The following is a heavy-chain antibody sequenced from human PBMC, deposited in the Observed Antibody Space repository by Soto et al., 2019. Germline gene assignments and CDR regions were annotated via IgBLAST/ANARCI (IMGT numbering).Heavy chain of an antibody. CDR3: ARDSYDYGDSRASYYYYYYGMDV. V-gene: IGHV3-30-3*01. CDR1: GFTFSSYA. J-gene: IGHJ6*02. D-gene: IGHD4-17*01. CDR2: ISYDGSNK. Sequence: GGSLRLSCAASGFTFSSYAMHWVRQAPGKGLEWVAVISYDGSNKYYADSVKGRFTISRDNSKNTLYLQMNSLRAEDTAVYYCARDSYDYGDSRASYYYYYYGMDVWGQGTTVTVS.